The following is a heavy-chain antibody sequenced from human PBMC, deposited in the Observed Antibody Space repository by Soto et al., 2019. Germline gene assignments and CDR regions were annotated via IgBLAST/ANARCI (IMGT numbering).Heavy chain of an antibody. J-gene: IGHJ1*01. CDR3: ARGNSLYDSSGYREH. V-gene: IGHV4-34*01. Sequence: NPSETLSLTCAVHGGSFSGYYLTWIRQPPGKGLEWIGEINHSGRTNYNPSLKSRVTISVDTSKNQFSLKLTSVTDADTAVYYCARGNSLYDSSGYREHWGQGTLVTVSS. D-gene: IGHD3-22*01. CDR1: GGSFSGYY. CDR2: INHSGRT.